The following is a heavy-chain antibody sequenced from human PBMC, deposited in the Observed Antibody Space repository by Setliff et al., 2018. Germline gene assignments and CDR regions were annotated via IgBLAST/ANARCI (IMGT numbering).Heavy chain of an antibody. D-gene: IGHD2-15*01. Sequence: PSETLSLTCAVSGDSISSGNWWSWVRQPPEKGLEWIGEINHSGNTNYNPSLKSRVTISVDKSTNQFSLSLTSVTAADTAVYYCAKGDGGYPSDSWGQGILVTVSP. CDR3: AKGDGGYPSDS. V-gene: IGHV4-4*02. CDR2: INHSGNT. CDR1: GDSISSGNW. J-gene: IGHJ4*02.